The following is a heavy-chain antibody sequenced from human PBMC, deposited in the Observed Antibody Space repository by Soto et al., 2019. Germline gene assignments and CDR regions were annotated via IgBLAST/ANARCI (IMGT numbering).Heavy chain of an antibody. CDR1: GGTFSSYA. D-gene: IGHD3-22*01. V-gene: IGHV1-69*13. CDR3: ARNYYDSSGYLYYFDY. CDR2: IIPIFGTA. Sequence: SVKVSCKASGGTFSSYAISWVRQAPGQGLEWMGGIIPIFGTANYAQKFQGRVTITADESTSTAYMELSSLRSEDTAVYYCARNYYDSSGYLYYFDYWGQGTLVTVSS. J-gene: IGHJ4*02.